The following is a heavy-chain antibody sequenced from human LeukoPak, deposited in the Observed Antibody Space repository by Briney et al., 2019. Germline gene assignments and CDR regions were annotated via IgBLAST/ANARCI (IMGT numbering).Heavy chain of an antibody. J-gene: IGHJ4*02. CDR1: GLSVSSNY. V-gene: IGHV3-66*01. D-gene: IGHD3-9*01. CDR2: IYRDGSS. CDR3: ARSFYDILIGYYQYFDY. Sequence: PGGSLRLSCVASGLSVSSNYMSWVRQAPGKGLEWVSVIYRDGSSCYAESVKGRFTISRDNSKNTLYIQMNSLRAEDTAVYYCARSFYDILIGYYQYFDYWGQGTLVTVSS.